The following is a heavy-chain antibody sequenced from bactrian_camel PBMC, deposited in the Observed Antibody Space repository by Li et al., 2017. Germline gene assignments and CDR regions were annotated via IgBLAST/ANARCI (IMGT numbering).Heavy chain of an antibody. V-gene: IGHV3-2*01. Sequence: HVQLVESGGGLVQPGGSLRLSCAASGFTFSSYYMSWVRQAPGKGLEWVSSIYSHGSNTYYADSVKGRFTISRDYAKNTLYLQMNSLKPEDTAVYYCAADSSSRPYGGSWWVSWGQGTQVTVS. D-gene: IGHD6*01. CDR2: IYSHGSNT. J-gene: IGHJ4*01. CDR3: AADSSSRPYGGSWWVS. CDR1: GFTFSSYY.